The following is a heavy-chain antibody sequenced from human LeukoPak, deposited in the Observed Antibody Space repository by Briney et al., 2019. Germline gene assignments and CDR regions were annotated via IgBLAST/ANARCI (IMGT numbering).Heavy chain of an antibody. J-gene: IGHJ6*02. CDR1: GFTIDAYA. V-gene: IGHV3-43*02. D-gene: IGHD2/OR15-2a*01. CDR3: ATWAFYHGLDV. CDR2: INADGGRT. Sequence: GGSLTLSCAASGFTIDAYAMHWVRQPPGKGLEWVSLINADGGRTYYADSVKGRFTISRDNSKDSLYLQMNSLRTEDTALYYCATWAFYHGLDVWGQGTTVNVSS.